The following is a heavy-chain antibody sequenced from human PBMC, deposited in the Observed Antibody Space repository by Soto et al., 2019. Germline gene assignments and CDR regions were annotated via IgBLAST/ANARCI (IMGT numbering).Heavy chain of an antibody. Sequence: GGSLRLSCAASGFTFSSYAMSWVRQAPGKGLEWVSAISGSGGSTYYADSVKGRFTISRDNSKNTLYLQMNSLRAEDTAVYYCAKVVVATPGSSYCGGDCYSVGAFDIWGQGTMVTVSS. CDR2: ISGSGGST. CDR3: AKVVVATPGSSYCGGDCYSVGAFDI. CDR1: GFTFSSYA. D-gene: IGHD2-21*01. V-gene: IGHV3-23*01. J-gene: IGHJ3*02.